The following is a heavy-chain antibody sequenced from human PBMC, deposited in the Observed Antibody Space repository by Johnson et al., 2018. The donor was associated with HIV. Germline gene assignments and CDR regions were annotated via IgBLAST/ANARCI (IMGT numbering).Heavy chain of an antibody. J-gene: IGHJ3*02. Sequence: MMLVESGGGLVKPGGSLRLSCAASGFTFDDYGMSWVRQAPGKGLEWVSGINWNGGSTGYADSVKGRFTISRDNAKNSLYLQMNSLRVEDTALYYCARDPSNSRGWLGDAFDIWGQGTMVTVSS. CDR1: GFTFDDYG. D-gene: IGHD2/OR15-2a*01. CDR2: INWNGGST. V-gene: IGHV3-20*04. CDR3: ARDPSNSRGWLGDAFDI.